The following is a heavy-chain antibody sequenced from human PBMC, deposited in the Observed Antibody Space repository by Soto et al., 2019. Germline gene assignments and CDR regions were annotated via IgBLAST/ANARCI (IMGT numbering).Heavy chain of an antibody. CDR3: ARHGRAVRYSSFPY. V-gene: IGHV4-39*01. CDR2: IYYSGST. Sequence: SETLSLTCTVSGGSISSSSYYWGWIRQPPGKGLEWIGSIYYSGSTYYNPSLKSRVTISVDTSKNQFSLKLSSVTAADTAVYYCARHGRAVRYSSFPYWGQGTLVTVSS. CDR1: GGSISSSSYY. J-gene: IGHJ4*02. D-gene: IGHD6-13*01.